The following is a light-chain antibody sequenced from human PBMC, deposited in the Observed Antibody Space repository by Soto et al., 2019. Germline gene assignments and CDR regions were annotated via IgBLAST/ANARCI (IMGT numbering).Light chain of an antibody. CDR3: QHYCSSPWT. Sequence: ELVLTQSPGTLSLSPGERTTLSCRASQSVGGNYLAWFQQKPGQAPRLLIYGASNRATGIPDRFSGSGSGTDFTLTISRLEPEDFAVYYCQHYCSSPWTFGQGTEVEVK. CDR2: GAS. V-gene: IGKV3-20*01. J-gene: IGKJ1*01. CDR1: QSVGGNY.